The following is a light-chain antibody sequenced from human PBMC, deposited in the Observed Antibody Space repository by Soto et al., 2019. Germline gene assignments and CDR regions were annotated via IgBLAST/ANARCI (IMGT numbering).Light chain of an antibody. V-gene: IGKV1-27*01. J-gene: IGKJ1*01. Sequence: IQMTQSPSSLSASVGDRVTLTCQASHDIRDHLNWYQQKPGKPPKLLIYDASNLQTGVPSRFSGGGSGTDFTLTISSLQPEDVATYYCQKYNSAPWTFGQGTMVDIK. CDR1: HDIRDH. CDR3: QKYNSAPWT. CDR2: DAS.